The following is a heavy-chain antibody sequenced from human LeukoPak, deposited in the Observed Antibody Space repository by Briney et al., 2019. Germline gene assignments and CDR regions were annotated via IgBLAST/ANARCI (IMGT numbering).Heavy chain of an antibody. CDR2: INHSGST. J-gene: IGHJ4*02. D-gene: IGHD1/OR15-1a*01. Sequence: PSETLSLTCAVYGGSFSGYYWSWIRQPPGKGLEWIGEINHSGSTNYNPSLKSRVTISVDTSKNQFSLKLSSVTAADTAVYYCARGNRDYWGQGTLVTVSS. V-gene: IGHV4-34*01. CDR1: GGSFSGYY. CDR3: ARGNRDY.